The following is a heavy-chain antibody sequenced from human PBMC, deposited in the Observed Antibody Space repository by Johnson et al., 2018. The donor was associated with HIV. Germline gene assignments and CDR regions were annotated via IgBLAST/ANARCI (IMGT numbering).Heavy chain of an antibody. V-gene: IGHV3-30-3*01. CDR3: AREGGIAAAGTDAFDI. Sequence: QVQLVESGGGLVKPGGSLRLSCVASGFSFSSFAMHWVRQAPGKGLQWVAVMSFDETNSYDSDSVDVKGRFTISRDNAKNSLYLQMNSLRAEDTAVYYCAREGGIAAAGTDAFDILGQGTIVTVSS. J-gene: IGHJ3*02. D-gene: IGHD6-13*01. CDR2: MSFDETNS. CDR1: GFSFSSFA.